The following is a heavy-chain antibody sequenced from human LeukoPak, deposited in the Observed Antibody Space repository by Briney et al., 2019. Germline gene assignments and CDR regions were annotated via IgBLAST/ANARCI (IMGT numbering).Heavy chain of an antibody. J-gene: IGHJ4*03. CDR2: INPNSGAT. D-gene: IGHD6-19*01. V-gene: IGHV1-2*02. CDR1: GYTFIAYY. Sequence: ASVKVSCKASGYTFIAYYIHWMRQSPGQGLEWMGWINPNSGATNYAQKFQGRTTMTRDTSINTAYMELYSLNSDDTAVYFCARGVLRGSGSFDYWGQGSLVTVSS. CDR3: ARGVLRGSGSFDY.